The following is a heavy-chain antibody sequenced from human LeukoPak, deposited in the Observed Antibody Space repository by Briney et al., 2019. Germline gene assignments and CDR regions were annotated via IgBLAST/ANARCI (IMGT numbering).Heavy chain of an antibody. V-gene: IGHV3-7*01. CDR2: IKKDASEK. J-gene: IGHJ4*02. CDR3: ARGGTYSDC. D-gene: IGHD1-26*01. CDR1: GFSFSTSW. Sequence: GGSLRLSCAASGFSFSTSWMSWVRQVPGKGLEWVANIKKDASEKFYVDSVKGRFTISGDNAKNSLYPQMNTLRAEDTGVYYCARGGTYSDCWGQGTLVTVAS.